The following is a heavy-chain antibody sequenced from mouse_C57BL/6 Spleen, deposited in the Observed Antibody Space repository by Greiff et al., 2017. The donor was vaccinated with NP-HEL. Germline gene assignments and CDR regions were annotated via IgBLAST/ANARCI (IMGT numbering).Heavy chain of an antibody. V-gene: IGHV1-64*01. CDR2: IHPNSGST. Sequence: VQLQQPGAELVKPGASVKLSCKASGYTFTSYWMHWVKQRPGQGLEWIGMIHPNSGSTNYNEKFKSKATLTVDKSSSTAYMQLSSLTSEDSAVYYCALNYYGSSDWYFDVWGTGTTVTVSS. D-gene: IGHD1-1*01. J-gene: IGHJ1*03. CDR1: GYTFTSYW. CDR3: ALNYYGSSDWYFDV.